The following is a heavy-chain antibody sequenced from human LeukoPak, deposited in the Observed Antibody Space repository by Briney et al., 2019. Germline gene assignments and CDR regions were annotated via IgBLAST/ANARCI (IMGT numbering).Heavy chain of an antibody. D-gene: IGHD4-17*01. CDR3: ATEFDYGANEDY. Sequence: HPGGSLRLSCAASGFTFSSYGMHWVRQAPGKGLEWVAFIRYDGSNKYYADSVKGRFTIPRDNSKNTLYLQMNSLRAEDTAVYYCATEFDYGANEDYWGQGTLVTVSS. CDR2: IRYDGSNK. J-gene: IGHJ4*02. V-gene: IGHV3-30*02. CDR1: GFTFSSYG.